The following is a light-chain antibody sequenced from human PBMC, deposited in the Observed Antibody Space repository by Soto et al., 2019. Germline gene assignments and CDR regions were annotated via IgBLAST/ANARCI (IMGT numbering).Light chain of an antibody. Sequence: EIVLTQSPGTLSLSPGDRATLSCRASQSVNIYFAWYQQKPGQAPRLLIFNTSRRATGIPDRFSGSGSGTDFTLIISGLEAEDFAMYYCQQYGHPLHTFGQGTKLDIK. CDR2: NTS. J-gene: IGKJ2*01. V-gene: IGKV3-20*01. CDR3: QQYGHPLHT. CDR1: QSVNIY.